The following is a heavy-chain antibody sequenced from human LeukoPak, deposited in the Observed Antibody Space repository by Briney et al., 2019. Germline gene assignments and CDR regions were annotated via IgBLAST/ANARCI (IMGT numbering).Heavy chain of an antibody. J-gene: IGHJ4*02. CDR2: ISGSGGST. D-gene: IGHD1-26*01. CDR1: GFTFSSYA. CDR3: ASGKFRNEGATPLDY. V-gene: IGHV3-23*01. Sequence: GGSLRLSCAASGFTFSSYAMSWVRQAPGKGLEWVSAISGSGGSTYYADSVKGRFTISRDNSKNTLYLQMNSLRAEDTAVYYCASGKFRNEGATPLDYWGQGTLVTVSS.